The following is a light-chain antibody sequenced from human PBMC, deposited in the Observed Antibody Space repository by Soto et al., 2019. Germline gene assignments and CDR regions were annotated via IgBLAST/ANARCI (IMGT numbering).Light chain of an antibody. J-gene: IGKJ3*01. CDR2: LGS. CDR1: QSLLHSDGYNY. Sequence: DLVMTQSPVSLPVTPGEPASISCRSSQSLLHSDGYNYLDWYLQKPGQSPQLLIYLGSNRASGVPDRFSGSGLGTDFTVKISRVEAEGVGVGDGLQGVRTPPTCGPGTMVDIE. V-gene: IGKV2-28*01. CDR3: LQGVRTPPT.